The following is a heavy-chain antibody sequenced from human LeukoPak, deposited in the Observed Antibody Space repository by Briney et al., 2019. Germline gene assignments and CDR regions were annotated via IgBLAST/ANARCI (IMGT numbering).Heavy chain of an antibody. CDR1: GYSISSGCY. CDR2: IYHSGST. J-gene: IGHJ5*02. CDR3: ARDKTSPMGPNWFDP. D-gene: IGHD1-26*01. V-gene: IGHV4-38-2*02. Sequence: SETLSLTCTVSGYSISSGCYWGWIRQPPGKGLEWIGSIYHSGSTYYNPSLKSRVTISVDTSKNQFSLKLSSVTAADTAVYYCARDKTSPMGPNWFDPWGQGTLVTVSS.